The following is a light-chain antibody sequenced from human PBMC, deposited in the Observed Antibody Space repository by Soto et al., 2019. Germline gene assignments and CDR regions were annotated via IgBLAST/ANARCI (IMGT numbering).Light chain of an antibody. J-gene: IGKJ1*01. Sequence: EVVLTQSPGTLALSPGERSTLACRTSQSVVNYQLAWYRQKPGQAPRLLIYGASTRATGIPARFSGSGSGTEFTLTISSLQSEDFAVYYCQQYNNWPPTFGQGTKVDIK. CDR2: GAS. CDR1: QSVVNY. CDR3: QQYNNWPPT. V-gene: IGKV3-15*01.